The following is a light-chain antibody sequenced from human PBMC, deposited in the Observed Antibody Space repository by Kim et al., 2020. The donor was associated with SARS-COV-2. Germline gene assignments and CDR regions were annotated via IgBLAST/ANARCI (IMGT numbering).Light chain of an antibody. Sequence: VALEQTGSITCQGDSLRTYYATWYHQKPGQAPILVIYGKNNRPSGIPDRFSGSSSGNTASLTITGTQAGDEADYYCNSRDSNDNVVFGGGTQLTVL. CDR3: NSRDSNDNVV. CDR2: GKN. J-gene: IGLJ2*01. CDR1: SLRTYY. V-gene: IGLV3-19*01.